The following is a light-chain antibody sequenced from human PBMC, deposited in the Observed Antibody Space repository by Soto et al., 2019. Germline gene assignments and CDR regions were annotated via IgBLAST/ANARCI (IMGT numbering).Light chain of an antibody. CDR3: QQSYSTPQT. CDR2: AAS. Sequence: DIQMTQSPSPLSASVGDRVTITCRASQSISSYLNWYQQKPGKAPKLLIYAASSLQSGVPSRFSGSGSGTDFTLTISSLQPEDFATYYCQQSYSTPQTFGQGTTVDIK. V-gene: IGKV1-39*01. CDR1: QSISSY. J-gene: IGKJ1*01.